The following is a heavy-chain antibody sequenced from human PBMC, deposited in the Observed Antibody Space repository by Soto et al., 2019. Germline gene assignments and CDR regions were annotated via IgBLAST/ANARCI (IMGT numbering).Heavy chain of an antibody. CDR2: INSDGSST. V-gene: IGHV3-74*01. J-gene: IGHJ4*02. CDR1: GFTFGSYW. CDR3: ARAVMLEDFDY. Sequence: EVQLVESGGGLVQPGGPLRLSCAASGFTFGSYWRHWAAQAPGRGLVWVSRINSDGSSTSYADSVKGRFTISRDNAKNTLYLQMNSLRAEDTAVYYCARAVMLEDFDYWGQGTLVTVSS. D-gene: IGHD2-21*01.